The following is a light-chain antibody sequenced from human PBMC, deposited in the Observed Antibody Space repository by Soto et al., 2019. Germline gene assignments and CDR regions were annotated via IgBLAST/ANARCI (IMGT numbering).Light chain of an antibody. CDR1: QGVGSN. Sequence: IVVTQSPATLSVSPGEGVTLSCRASQGVGSNLAWYQQRPGQAPRLLIYDASTWATGIPDRFSGSGSGTEFTLTISSLQSADFAVYYCQQFNIWPHMLSFGGGTKLEMK. V-gene: IGKV3-15*01. CDR3: QQFNIWPHMLS. J-gene: IGKJ4*01. CDR2: DAS.